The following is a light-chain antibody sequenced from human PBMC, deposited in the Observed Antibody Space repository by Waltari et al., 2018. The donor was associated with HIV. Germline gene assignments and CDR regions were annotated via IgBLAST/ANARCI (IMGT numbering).Light chain of an antibody. CDR3: MQSIQFPLT. Sequence: DIVMTQTPLSLYVTPGQPASISCTSSQSLLHRDGKTYLYWYLQKPGQPPQFLIYEVSKRFSGVPDRFSGSGSGTDLTRKISRVEAEDVEVYYCMQSIQFPLTFGGGTKVEIK. V-gene: IGKV2D-29*01. CDR1: QSLLHRDGKTY. J-gene: IGKJ4*01. CDR2: EVS.